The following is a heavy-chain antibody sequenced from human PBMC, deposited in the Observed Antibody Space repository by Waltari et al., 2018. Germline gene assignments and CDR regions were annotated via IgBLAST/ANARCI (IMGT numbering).Heavy chain of an antibody. CDR2: MGGSGGYK. CDR1: GLTLRNYA. J-gene: IGHJ4*02. CDR3: AKAYYHDKSDYSPGY. V-gene: IGHV3-23*01. Sequence: EVQLLESGGGLVQPGGSLRLSCAASGLTLRNYALGWVRRVPGKGREWISAMGGSGGYKYYADSVKGRFTSSGDNSRNTLYLQMNSLRAEDTAVYYCAKAYYHDKSDYSPGYWGQGTLVRVSS. D-gene: IGHD3-22*01.